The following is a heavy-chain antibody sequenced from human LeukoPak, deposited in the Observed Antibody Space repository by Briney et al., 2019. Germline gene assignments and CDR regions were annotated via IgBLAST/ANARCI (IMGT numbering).Heavy chain of an antibody. V-gene: IGHV4-59*01. CDR2: IYHSGSS. J-gene: IGHJ4*02. CDR1: GGSISSYY. CDR3: ARYLRIEGKYYSDY. D-gene: IGHD1-26*01. Sequence: KPSETLSLTCTVSGGSISSYYWSWLRQPPGKGLEWIGYIYHSGSSNYNPSLKSRVTMSVDTSKNQFSLKLISVTAADTAVYYCARYLRIEGKYYSDYWGQGTLVTVSS.